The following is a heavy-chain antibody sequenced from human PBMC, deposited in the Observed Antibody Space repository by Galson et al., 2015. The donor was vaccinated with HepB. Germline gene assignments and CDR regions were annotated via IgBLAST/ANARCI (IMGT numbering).Heavy chain of an antibody. V-gene: IGHV3-48*02. CDR1: GFIFNYYS. CDR2: ISSSADTT. J-gene: IGHJ4*02. D-gene: IGHD4/OR15-4a*01. Sequence: SLRLSCATSGFIFNYYSMNWVRQAPGKGLEWVSHISSSADTTEYADSVRGRFIMSRDNAKNSVYLQMNSLRDDDTGVYYCARDMAYGALDYWGQGTLVTVSS. CDR3: ARDMAYGALDY.